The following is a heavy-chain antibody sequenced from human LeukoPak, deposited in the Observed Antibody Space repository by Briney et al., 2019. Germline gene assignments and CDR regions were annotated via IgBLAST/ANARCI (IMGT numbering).Heavy chain of an antibody. V-gene: IGHV3-13*01. CDR1: GYKFSTSD. CDR2: IASTGET. CDR3: VRGGEIGLDY. J-gene: IGHJ4*02. D-gene: IGHD3-16*01. Sequence: GGSLRLSCAASGYKFSTSDMHWVRQGSGRGLEWVSSIASTGETYYSPSVKGRFTISRENAKNSLYLQMNSLRGGDTAIYHCVRGGEIGLDYWGQGTLVTVSS.